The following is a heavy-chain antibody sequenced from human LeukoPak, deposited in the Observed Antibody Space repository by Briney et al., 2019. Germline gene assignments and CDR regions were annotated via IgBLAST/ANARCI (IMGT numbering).Heavy chain of an antibody. D-gene: IGHD6-19*01. V-gene: IGHV3-15*01. Sequence: PGGSLRLSCAASGFTFSNAWMSWVRQAPGKGLEWVGRIKSRTDGWTTDYAAPVKGRFTISRDDSKNTLYLQMNSLKTEDTAVYYCTTDLSGLGQWLGNWGQGTLVTVSS. CDR1: GFTFSNAW. J-gene: IGHJ4*02. CDR2: IKSRTDGWTT. CDR3: TTDLSGLGQWLGN.